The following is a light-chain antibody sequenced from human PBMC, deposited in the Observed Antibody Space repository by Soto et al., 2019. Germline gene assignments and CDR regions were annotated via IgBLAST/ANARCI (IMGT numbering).Light chain of an antibody. CDR3: QQRSNWPPEVT. Sequence: EIVLTQSPDTLSLSPGERATLSCRASQSVSSSLAWYQQKPGKAPRLLIYDASNRATGIPARFSGSGSGTDFTLTISSLEPEDFAGYYCQQRSNWPPEVTFGPGTKVYIK. CDR1: QSVSSS. J-gene: IGKJ3*01. CDR2: DAS. V-gene: IGKV3-11*01.